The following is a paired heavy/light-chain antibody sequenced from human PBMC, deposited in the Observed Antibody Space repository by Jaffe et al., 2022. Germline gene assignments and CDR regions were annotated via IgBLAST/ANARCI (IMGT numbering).Light chain of an antibody. CDR2: GAS. CDR3: QQYGISPRT. J-gene: IGKJ2*01. V-gene: IGKV3-20*01. CDR1: QSLSSGY. Sequence: EIVLTQSPGTLSLSPGERATLSCRASQSLSSGYLAWYQQKPGQAPRLLIYGASSRATGIADRFSGSGSGTEFTLTISRLEPEDFAVFYCQQYGISPRTFGQGTKLEIK.
Heavy chain of an antibody. CDR2: IYYSGST. Sequence: QVQLQESGPGLVKPSETLSLTCTVSGGSVISGSYYWNWIRQPPGKGLEWIGSIYYSGSTIYNPSLKSRVNISVDTSNNEFSLKLSSVTAADTAVYYCARDKNDYIWGSHPFDCWGQGTLVTVSS. J-gene: IGHJ4*02. CDR1: GGSVISGSYY. CDR3: ARDKNDYIWGSHPFDC. D-gene: IGHD3-16*01. V-gene: IGHV4-61*01.